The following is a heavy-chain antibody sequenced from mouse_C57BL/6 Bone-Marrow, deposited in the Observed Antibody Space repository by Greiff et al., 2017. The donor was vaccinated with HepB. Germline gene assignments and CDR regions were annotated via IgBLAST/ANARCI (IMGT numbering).Heavy chain of an antibody. Sequence: QVQLKESGAELVRPGASVTLSCKASGYTFTDYEMHWVKQTPVHGLEWIGAIDPETGGTAYNQKFKGKAILTADKSSSTAYMELRSLTSEDSAVYYCTTSTGPYYFDYWGQGTTLTVSS. CDR2: IDPETGGT. CDR1: GYTFTDYE. J-gene: IGHJ2*01. CDR3: TTSTGPYYFDY. D-gene: IGHD2-1*01. V-gene: IGHV1-15*01.